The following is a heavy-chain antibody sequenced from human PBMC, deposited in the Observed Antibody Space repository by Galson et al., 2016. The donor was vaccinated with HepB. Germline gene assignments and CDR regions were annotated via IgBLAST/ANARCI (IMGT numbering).Heavy chain of an antibody. CDR2: ISSSSSSI. CDR3: ASPRGRLVMPPDY. V-gene: IGHV3-21*01. Sequence: SLRLSCAASGFTFSSYTMNWVRQAPGKGLKWISSISSSSSSIYYADSVKGRFTVSRENAKNSLFLQMNTLRAEDTAGYYCASPRGRLVMPPDYWGQGTLVTVSS. CDR1: GFTFSSYT. J-gene: IGHJ4*02. D-gene: IGHD6-6*01.